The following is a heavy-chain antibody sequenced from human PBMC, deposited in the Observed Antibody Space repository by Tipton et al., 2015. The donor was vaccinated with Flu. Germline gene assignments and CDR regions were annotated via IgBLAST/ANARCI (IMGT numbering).Heavy chain of an antibody. CDR2: IIGSCGST. J-gene: IGHJ4*02. CDR1: GFTFSSYA. Sequence: SLRLSCAASGFTFSSYAMSWVRRAPGKGLEWCSAIIGSCGSTYYADSVKGRFTISRDNSKNTLYLQMNSLRAEDTAVHYCAKVPVVVVAATLFVYWGQGTLVTVSS. V-gene: IGHV3-23*01. CDR3: AKVPVVVVAATLFVY. D-gene: IGHD2-15*01.